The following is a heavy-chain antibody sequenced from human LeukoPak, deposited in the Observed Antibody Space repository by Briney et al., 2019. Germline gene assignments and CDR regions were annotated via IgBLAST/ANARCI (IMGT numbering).Heavy chain of an antibody. D-gene: IGHD6-19*01. Sequence: PSETLSLTCTVSGGSISSGSYYWGWIRQPPGKELEWIGSIHFSGANYYNPSLKSRVTISVDTSKNQFSLTLSSLTAADTAVYYCARQDSSGWYGSFDYWGQGILVTVSS. CDR3: ARQDSSGWYGSFDY. J-gene: IGHJ4*02. CDR2: IHFSGAN. CDR1: GGSISSGSYY. V-gene: IGHV4-39*01.